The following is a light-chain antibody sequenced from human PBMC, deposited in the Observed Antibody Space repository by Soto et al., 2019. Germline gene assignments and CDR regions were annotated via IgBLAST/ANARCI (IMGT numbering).Light chain of an antibody. CDR2: RNN. J-gene: IGLJ1*01. Sequence: QSVLTQPPSASGSPGQRVTISCSGSSSNIGNNYVFWYHQLPGAAPKLLTYRNNQRPSGVPDRFSSSKSGTSASLAITGLRSEDEADYYCSSYTSSTNCVFGTGTKVTVL. V-gene: IGLV1-47*01. CDR1: SSNIGNNY. CDR3: SSYTSSTNCV.